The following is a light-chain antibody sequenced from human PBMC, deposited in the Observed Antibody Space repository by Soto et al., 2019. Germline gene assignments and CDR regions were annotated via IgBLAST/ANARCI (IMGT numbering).Light chain of an antibody. CDR2: EVT. J-gene: IGLJ1*01. CDR1: SSDVGNYRS. Sequence: QSALTQPPSASGSPGQSVTISCTGTSSDVGNYRSVSWYQQHPGEAPKLVIYEVTKRPSGVPDRFSGSKSGNTASLTVSGLQPEDEADYYCSSYGGRKNFGVFGTGTKLTVL. CDR3: SSYGGRKNFGV. V-gene: IGLV2-8*01.